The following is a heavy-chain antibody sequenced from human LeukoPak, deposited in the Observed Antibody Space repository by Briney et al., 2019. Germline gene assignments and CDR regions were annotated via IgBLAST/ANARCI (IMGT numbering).Heavy chain of an antibody. CDR1: GFTFSSYG. CDR2: IWYDGSNK. V-gene: IGHV3-33*01. D-gene: IGHD6-13*01. CDR3: AGGRAALAI. J-gene: IGHJ4*02. Sequence: GGSLRLSCAASGFTFSSYGMHWVRQAPGKGLEWVAVIWYDGSNKYYADSVKGRFTISRDNSKNTLYLQMNSLRAEDTAVYYCAGGRAALAIWGQGTLVTVSS.